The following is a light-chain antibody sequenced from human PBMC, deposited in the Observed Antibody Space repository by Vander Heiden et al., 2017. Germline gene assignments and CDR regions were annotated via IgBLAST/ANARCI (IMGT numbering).Light chain of an antibody. V-gene: IGKV1-5*03. CDR1: QSISRW. CDR2: KAS. CDR3: QQYNSYPLT. J-gene: IGKJ4*01. Sequence: IQMTQFPSTLSASVGDRVTITCRASQSISRWLAWYKQKPGKAPKLLIYKASSLESGVPSKFSGSGSGTEFTLTISGLQPDDFATYYCQQYNSYPLTFGGGTKVEIK.